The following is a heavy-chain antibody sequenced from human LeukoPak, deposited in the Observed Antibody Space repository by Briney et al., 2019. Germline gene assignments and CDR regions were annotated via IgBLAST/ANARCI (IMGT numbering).Heavy chain of an antibody. CDR3: ARQGGSGSYYNSIYYYYYYMDV. J-gene: IGHJ6*03. D-gene: IGHD3-10*01. CDR2: IYTSGGA. Sequence: SETLSLTCTVSGGSINNSFWSWIRQPPGKGLEWIGFIYTSGGAKYNPSLKSRVTTSVDTSKNQFSLKLRSVTAADTALYYCARQGGSGSYYNSIYYYYYYMDVWGKGTTVTVSS. CDR1: GGSINNSF. V-gene: IGHV4-4*09.